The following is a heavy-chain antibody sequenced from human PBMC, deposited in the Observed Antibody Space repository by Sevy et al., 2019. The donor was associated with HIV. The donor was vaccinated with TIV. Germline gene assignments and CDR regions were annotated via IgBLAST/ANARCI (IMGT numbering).Heavy chain of an antibody. CDR3: AKDPRIAAAGIYRYYFDY. J-gene: IGHJ4*02. CDR1: GFTFDDYA. D-gene: IGHD6-13*01. Sequence: GGSLRLSCAASGFTFDDYAMHWARQAPGKGLEWVSVISWNSGSIGYADSVKGRFTISRDKAKNSLYLQMNSLRAEDTALYYCAKDPRIAAAGIYRYYFDYWGQGTLVTVSS. V-gene: IGHV3-9*01. CDR2: ISWNSGSI.